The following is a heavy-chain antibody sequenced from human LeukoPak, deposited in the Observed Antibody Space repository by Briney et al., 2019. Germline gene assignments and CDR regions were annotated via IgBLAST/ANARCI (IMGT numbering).Heavy chain of an antibody. J-gene: IGHJ4*02. CDR1: GGSFSGYY. CDR3: ARGRIRQGSRFDY. V-gene: IGHV4-34*01. Sequence: KPSETLSLTCAVYGGSFSGYYWSWIRQPPGKGLEWIGEINHSGSTNYNPSLKSRVTISVDTSKNQFSLKLSSVTAADTAVYYCARGRIRQGSRFDYWGQGTLVTVSS. D-gene: IGHD2-15*01. CDR2: INHSGST.